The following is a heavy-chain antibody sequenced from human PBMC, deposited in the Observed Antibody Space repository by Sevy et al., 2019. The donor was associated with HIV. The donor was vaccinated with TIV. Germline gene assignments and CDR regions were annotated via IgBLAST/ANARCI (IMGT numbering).Heavy chain of an antibody. CDR2: IKQDGSEK. CDR3: AREGYYDYIWGSYRYFNDY. Sequence: GGSLRLSCAASGFTFSNYWMTWVRQAPGKGLEWVAHIKQDGSEKHYVDSVKGRFTISRDNSKNSVYLQMNSLRAEDTAVYFCAREGYYDYIWGSYRYFNDYWGQGTLVIVSS. D-gene: IGHD3-16*02. J-gene: IGHJ4*02. V-gene: IGHV3-7*03. CDR1: GFTFSNYW.